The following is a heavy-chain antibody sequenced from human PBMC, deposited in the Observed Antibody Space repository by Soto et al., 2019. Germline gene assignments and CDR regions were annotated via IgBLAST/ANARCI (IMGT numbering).Heavy chain of an antibody. CDR1: GGSISSYY. CDR2: IYYSGST. CDR3: ARDASNYDFWSGYSGGGFDY. Sequence: SETLSLTCTVSGGSISSYYWSWIRQPPGKGLEWIGCIYYSGSTNYNPSLKSRVTISVDTSKNQFSLKLSSVTAADTAVYYRARDASNYDFWSGYSGGGFDYWGQGTLVTVSS. V-gene: IGHV4-59*01. J-gene: IGHJ4*02. D-gene: IGHD3-3*01.